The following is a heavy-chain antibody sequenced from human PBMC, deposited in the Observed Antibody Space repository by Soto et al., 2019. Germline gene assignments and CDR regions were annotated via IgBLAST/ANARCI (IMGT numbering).Heavy chain of an antibody. CDR1: GFSVGSNY. CDR3: ARKSDSSPVPEADGV. D-gene: IGHD2-8*01. V-gene: IGHV3-53*02. CDR2: IYSNGDT. Sequence: EVQLVETGGGLIQPGGSLRLSCAASGFSVGSNYMTWVRQSPGKGLEGVSLIYSNGDTDYADSVKGRFSISRDNFKNPVYLQMNNLRAEDTALYHCARKSDSSPVPEADGVWGRGTLVTVSS. J-gene: IGHJ4*02.